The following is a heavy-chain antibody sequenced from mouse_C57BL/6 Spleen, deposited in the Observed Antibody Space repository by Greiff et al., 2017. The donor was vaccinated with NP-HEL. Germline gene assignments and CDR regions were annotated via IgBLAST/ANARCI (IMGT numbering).Heavy chain of an antibody. V-gene: IGHV1-61*01. CDR1: GYTFTSYW. CDR3: ARSRDGYFAY. D-gene: IGHD2-3*01. Sequence: QVQLQQPGAELVRPGSSVKLSCKASGYTFTSYWMDWVKQRPGQGLEWIGNIYPSDSETHYNQKFKDKATLTVDKSSSTAYMQLSSLTSEDSAGYYCARSRDGYFAYWGQGTLVTVSA. CDR2: IYPSDSET. J-gene: IGHJ3*01.